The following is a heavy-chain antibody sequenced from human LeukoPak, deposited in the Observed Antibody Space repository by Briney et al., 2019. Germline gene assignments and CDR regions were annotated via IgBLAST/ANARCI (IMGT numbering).Heavy chain of an antibody. CDR3: ARLRDYYYSRGRYFDY. Sequence: PGGSLRLSCAASGFTLSNYWMSWVRQAPGKGLEWVANINYDRSEIYYVDSVKGRFTISRDNAKNSLYLQLSSLRAEDTAVYYCARLRDYYYSRGRYFDYWGQGTLVTVSS. D-gene: IGHD3-22*01. CDR2: INYDRSEI. CDR1: GFTLSNYW. V-gene: IGHV3-7*01. J-gene: IGHJ4*02.